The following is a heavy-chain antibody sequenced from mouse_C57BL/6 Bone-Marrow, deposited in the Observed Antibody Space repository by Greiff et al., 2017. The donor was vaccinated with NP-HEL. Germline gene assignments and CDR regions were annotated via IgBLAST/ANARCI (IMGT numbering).Heavy chain of an antibody. CDR1: GYTFTSYG. Sequence: VKLSCKASGYTFTSYGISWVKQRTGQGLEWIGEIYPRSGNTYYNEKFKGKATLTADKSSSTAYMELRSLTSEDSAVYFCARRPPWFAYWGQGTLVTVSA. CDR2: IYPRSGNT. V-gene: IGHV1-81*01. CDR3: ARRPPWFAY. J-gene: IGHJ3*01.